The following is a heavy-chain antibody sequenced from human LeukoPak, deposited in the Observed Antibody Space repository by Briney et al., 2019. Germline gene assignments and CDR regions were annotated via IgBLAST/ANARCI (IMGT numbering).Heavy chain of an antibody. CDR1: GYTFTSYG. J-gene: IGHJ4*02. CDR2: ISAYNGNT. V-gene: IGHV1-18*01. CDR3: ARDTSIAVAGTSDY. D-gene: IGHD6-19*01. Sequence: ASVKASCKASGYTFTSYGISWVRQAPGQGLEWMGWISAYNGNTNYAQKLQGRVTMTTDTSTGTAYMELRSLRSDDTAVYYCARDTSIAVAGTSDYWGQGTLVTVSS.